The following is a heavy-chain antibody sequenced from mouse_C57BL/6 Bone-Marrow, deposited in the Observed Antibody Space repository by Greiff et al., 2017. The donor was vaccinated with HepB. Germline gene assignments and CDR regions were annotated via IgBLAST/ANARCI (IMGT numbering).Heavy chain of an antibody. Sequence: VQLQQSGAELARPGASVKMSCKASGYTFTSYTMHWVKQRPGQGLEWIGYINPSSGYTKYNQKFKDKATLTADKSSSTAYMQLSSLTSEDSAVYYCARTRYYGSSPYWYFDVWGTGTTVTVSS. CDR1: GYTFTSYT. CDR3: ARTRYYGSSPYWYFDV. J-gene: IGHJ1*03. D-gene: IGHD1-1*01. CDR2: INPSSGYT. V-gene: IGHV1-4*01.